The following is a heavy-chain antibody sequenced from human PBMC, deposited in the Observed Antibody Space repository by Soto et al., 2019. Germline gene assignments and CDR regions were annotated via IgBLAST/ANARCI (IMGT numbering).Heavy chain of an antibody. CDR1: GGSISSSDFY. CDR2: MYYSGTT. CDR3: AVVDSTGNWFDP. Sequence: SETLSLTCTVSGGSISSSDFYWGWLRQTPGKGLEFIGSMYYSGTTYYNPSLKSRVTISVDTSKNQFTLKLISVTAADTSVYYCAVVDSTGNWFDPWGEGALVTVSS. D-gene: IGHD6-25*01. J-gene: IGHJ5*02. V-gene: IGHV4-39*01.